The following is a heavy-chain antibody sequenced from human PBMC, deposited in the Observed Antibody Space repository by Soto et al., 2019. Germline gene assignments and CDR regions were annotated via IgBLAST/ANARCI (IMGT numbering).Heavy chain of an antibody. CDR3: TIECPGFDS. CDR2: IRSKANTYAT. D-gene: IGHD3-22*01. V-gene: IGHV3-73*02. J-gene: IGHJ4*02. CDR1: GFTFSGSA. Sequence: EVQLVESGGGLDHPGGSLQLSCAASGFTFSGSAMHWVGQASGRGLEWVGRIRSKANTYATAYAASLKGRLTISRDDSKITASLQMNSLKTEDSAIYYCTIECPGFDSWGQGTLVTVSS.